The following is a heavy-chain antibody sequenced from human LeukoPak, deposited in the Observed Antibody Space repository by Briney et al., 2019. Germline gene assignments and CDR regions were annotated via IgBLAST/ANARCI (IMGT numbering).Heavy chain of an antibody. V-gene: IGHV4-38-2*02. CDR3: AREVGYSGYDYPGGY. CDR1: GYSISSGYY. J-gene: IGHJ4*02. Sequence: SETLSLTCTVSGYSISSGYYWGWIRQPPGKGLEWIGSIYHSGSTYYNPSLKSRVTISVDTSKNQFSLKLSSVTAADTAVYYCAREVGYSGYDYPGGYWGQGTLVTVSS. CDR2: IYHSGST. D-gene: IGHD5-12*01.